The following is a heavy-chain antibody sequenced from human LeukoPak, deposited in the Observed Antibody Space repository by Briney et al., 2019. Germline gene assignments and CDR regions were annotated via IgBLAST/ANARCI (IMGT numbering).Heavy chain of an antibody. V-gene: IGHV4-4*07. D-gene: IGHD6-19*01. CDR1: GGSISSYY. CDR2: IYTSRST. Sequence: SETLSLTCTVSGGSISSYYWSWIRQPAGKGLEWIGRIYTSRSTNYNPSLKSRVTMSVDTSKNQFSLKLSSVTAADTAVYYCAREEGSGGWSGDYYYGMDVWGQGTTVTVSS. J-gene: IGHJ6*02. CDR3: AREEGSGGWSGDYYYGMDV.